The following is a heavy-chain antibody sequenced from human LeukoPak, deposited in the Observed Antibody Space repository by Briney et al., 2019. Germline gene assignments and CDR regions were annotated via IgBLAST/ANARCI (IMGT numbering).Heavy chain of an antibody. V-gene: IGHV1-18*01. J-gene: IGHJ1*01. Sequence: ASVKVSCKASGDTFTSYGISWVRQAPGQGLEWMGWISAYNGNTNYAQKLQGRVTMTTDTSTSTAYMELRSLRSDDTAVYYCARGGQVQYCSSTSCYKGNFQHWGQGTLVTVSS. CDR2: ISAYNGNT. D-gene: IGHD2-2*02. CDR1: GDTFTSYG. CDR3: ARGGQVQYCSSTSCYKGNFQH.